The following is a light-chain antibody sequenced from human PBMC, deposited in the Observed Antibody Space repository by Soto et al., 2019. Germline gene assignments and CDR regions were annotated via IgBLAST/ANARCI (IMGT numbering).Light chain of an antibody. CDR3: QQYGSSGT. CDR1: QSVSNNY. Sequence: EMGLTQSPGTLYLSPGERATLSCRASQSVSNNYLAWYQQKPGQAPRLLIYGASNRATGIPDRFSGSGSGTDFTLTISRLEPEDFAVYYCQQYGSSGTFGQGTKVDSK. J-gene: IGKJ1*01. V-gene: IGKV3-20*01. CDR2: GAS.